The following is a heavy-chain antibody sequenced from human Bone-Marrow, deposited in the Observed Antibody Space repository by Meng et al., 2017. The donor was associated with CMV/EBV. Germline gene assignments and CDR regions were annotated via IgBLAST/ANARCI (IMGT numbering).Heavy chain of an antibody. Sequence: LTLGGYGMHGVRKAPGKGVEWVAVISYDESNKYYADAVKGRFTISRDNSKNTLYLQMNSMRAEDTAVYYCARNSGYFDWLLRDPLGYWGQGTLVTVSS. CDR2: ISYDESNK. D-gene: IGHD3-9*01. J-gene: IGHJ4*02. CDR3: ARNSGYFDWLLRDPLGY. CDR1: LTLGGYG. V-gene: IGHV3-30*04.